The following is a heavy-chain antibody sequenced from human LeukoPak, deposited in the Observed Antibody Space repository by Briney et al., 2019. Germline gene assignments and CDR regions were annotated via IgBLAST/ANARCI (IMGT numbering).Heavy chain of an antibody. CDR3: AQELVGAFDY. D-gene: IGHD1-26*01. Sequence: GGSLRLSCAASGFTFSSYRMNWVRQAPGKGLEWVSSISSSSSYIYSADSMKGRFTISRDNAKNSLYLQMNSLRDEDTAVYYCAQELVGAFDYWGQGTLVTVSS. V-gene: IGHV3-21*01. CDR2: ISSSSSYI. CDR1: GFTFSSYR. J-gene: IGHJ4*02.